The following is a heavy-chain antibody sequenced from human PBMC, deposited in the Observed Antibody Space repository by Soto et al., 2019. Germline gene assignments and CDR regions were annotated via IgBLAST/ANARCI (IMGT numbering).Heavy chain of an antibody. CDR3: AYSRCGGDCLQSYSSHYYYGLDV. CDR2: IYWDDDK. CDR1: GFSLNTGGVG. J-gene: IGHJ6*02. V-gene: IGHV2-5*02. Sequence: QITLKESGPTLVKPTQTLTLTCTISGFSLNTGGVGVGWIRQPPGKALEWLALIYWDDDKRYSPSLKSRLTITKDTAKNQVVLTMTNMVPLDTATYYCAYSRCGGDCLQSYSSHYYYGLDVWGQGTTVTVSS. D-gene: IGHD2-21*02.